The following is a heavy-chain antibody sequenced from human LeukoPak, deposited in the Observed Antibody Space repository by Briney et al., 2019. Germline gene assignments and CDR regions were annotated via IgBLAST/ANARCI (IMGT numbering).Heavy chain of an antibody. CDR3: ARLDTTTNAFDI. Sequence: PSETLSLTCTVSGGSISSGSYSWNWIRQPAGKGLEWIGRIYTSGSTNYNPSLKSRVTISIDTSKNQISLKLSSVTAADTAAYYCARLDTTTNAFDIWGQGTMVTVSS. V-gene: IGHV4-61*02. CDR2: IYTSGST. D-gene: IGHD5-18*01. CDR1: GGSISSGSYS. J-gene: IGHJ3*02.